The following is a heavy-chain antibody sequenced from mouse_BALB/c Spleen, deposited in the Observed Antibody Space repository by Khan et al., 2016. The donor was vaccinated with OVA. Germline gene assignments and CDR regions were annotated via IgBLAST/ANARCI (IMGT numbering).Heavy chain of an antibody. D-gene: IGHD4-1*01. CDR2: ISSGGDYT. J-gene: IGHJ3*01. V-gene: IGHV5-6*01. CDR1: GFSFSSYS. CDR3: ASHLTGSFAY. Sequence: EVQGVESGGDLVRPGGSLKLSCAASGFSFSSYSMSWVRQTPDKRLEWVATISSGGDYTYYPDSVKGRFTISRDNAKNTLYLHMSSLKSEDTAIYYCASHLTGSFAYWGQGTLVTVSA.